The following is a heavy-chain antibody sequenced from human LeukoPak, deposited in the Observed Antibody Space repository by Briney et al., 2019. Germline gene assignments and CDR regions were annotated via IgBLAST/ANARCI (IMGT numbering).Heavy chain of an antibody. Sequence: KPGGSLRLSCAASGFTFSSYSMNWVRQAPGKGLEWVSSISSSSSYIYYADSVKGRFTISRENAKNSLYLQMNSLRAEDTAVYYCARAVKLAAAHFDYWGQGTLVTVSS. CDR2: ISSSSSYI. D-gene: IGHD6-13*01. CDR3: ARAVKLAAAHFDY. CDR1: GFTFSSYS. J-gene: IGHJ4*02. V-gene: IGHV3-21*01.